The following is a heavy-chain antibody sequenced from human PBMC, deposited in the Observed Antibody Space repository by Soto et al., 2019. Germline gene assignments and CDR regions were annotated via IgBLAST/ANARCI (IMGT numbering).Heavy chain of an antibody. CDR2: IYYSGST. CDR1: GGSISSSSYY. V-gene: IGHV4-39*01. D-gene: IGHD3-16*01. CDR3: ARRIMTTRFVGAFDI. J-gene: IGHJ3*02. Sequence: PSETLSLTCTVSGGSISSSSYYWGWIRQPPGKGLEWIGSIYYSGSTYYNPSLKSRVTISVDTSKNQFSLKLSSVTAADTAVYYCARRIMTTRFVGAFDIWGQGTMVT.